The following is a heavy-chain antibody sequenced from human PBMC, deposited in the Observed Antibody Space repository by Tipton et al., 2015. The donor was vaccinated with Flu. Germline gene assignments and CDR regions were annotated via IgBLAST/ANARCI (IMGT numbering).Heavy chain of an antibody. D-gene: IGHD4-11*01. J-gene: IGHJ5*02. Sequence: TLSLTCSVSGDSVGSDYYWGWVRQAPGQGLEWIANIHKTGTSYYNPSLRRRVTISVDTSKNQFSLKVKSVTAADAGVYYCARRDYSNYVSEPKNWFDPWGQGTLVTVSS. CDR2: IHKTGTS. V-gene: IGHV4-38-2*01. CDR1: GDSVGSDYY. CDR3: ARRDYSNYVSEPKNWFDP.